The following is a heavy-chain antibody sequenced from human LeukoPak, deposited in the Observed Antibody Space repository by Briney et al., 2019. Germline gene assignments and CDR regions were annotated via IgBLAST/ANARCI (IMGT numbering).Heavy chain of an antibody. CDR3: ASREYSSSSPYFDY. CDR1: GGSISSSSYY. Sequence: SETLSLTCTVSGGSISSSSYYWGWIRQPPGMGLEWIGNIYYSGSTCYNPSLKSRVTISVDTSKNQFSLKLSSVTAADTAVYYGASREYSSSSPYFDYWGQGTLVAVAS. V-gene: IGHV4-39*01. CDR2: IYYSGST. D-gene: IGHD6-6*01. J-gene: IGHJ4*02.